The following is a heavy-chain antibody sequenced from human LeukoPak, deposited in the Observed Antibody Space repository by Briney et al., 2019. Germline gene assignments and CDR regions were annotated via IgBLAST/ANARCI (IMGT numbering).Heavy chain of an antibody. D-gene: IGHD3-9*01. J-gene: IGHJ4*02. CDR1: GFTFSSYE. V-gene: IGHV3-48*03. Sequence: GGSLRLSCAASGFTFSSYEMNWVRQAPGKGLEWVSYIRFGGGTMYYADSVKGRFTISRDDAQNSMHLQMNSLRADDTAVYYCGRVSRATGYYYVEFWGQGTLVTVSS. CDR3: GRVSRATGYYYVEF. CDR2: IRFGGGTM.